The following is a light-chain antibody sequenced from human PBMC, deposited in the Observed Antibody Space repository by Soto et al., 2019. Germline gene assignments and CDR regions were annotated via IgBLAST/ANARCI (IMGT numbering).Light chain of an antibody. CDR1: SSDVGDYIY. V-gene: IGLV2-14*01. J-gene: IGLJ1*01. CDR3: SSYTSSTTRV. Sequence: QSALTQPASVSGSPGQSITISCTGTSSDVGDYIYVSWYQQHPGKAPKLMIYDVSNRPSGVSNRFSGSKSGSTASLTISGLQAEDEADYYCSSYTSSTTRVFGTGTKLTVL. CDR2: DVS.